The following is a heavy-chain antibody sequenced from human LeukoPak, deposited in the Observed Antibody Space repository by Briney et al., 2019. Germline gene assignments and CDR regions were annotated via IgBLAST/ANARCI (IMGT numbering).Heavy chain of an antibody. CDR2: MNPNSGHA. Sequence: GASVTVSCKASAYTFTTSDINWVRQAAGQGLEWMGWMNPNSGHAGYAQRFQGRVTMTRNTSISTAYMELSSLRSDDTAVYYCARPSGLLDSHDAFDIWGQGTMVTVSS. J-gene: IGHJ3*02. CDR3: ARPSGLLDSHDAFDI. V-gene: IGHV1-8*01. CDR1: AYTFTTSD. D-gene: IGHD1-26*01.